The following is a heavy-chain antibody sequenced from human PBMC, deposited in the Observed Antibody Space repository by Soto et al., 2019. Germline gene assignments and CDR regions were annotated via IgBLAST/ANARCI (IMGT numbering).Heavy chain of an antibody. CDR2: IYATGDT. V-gene: IGHV4-4*07. Sequence: SETLSLTCNVSGASLSRYYWSWIRQPPGKGLEWIGRIYATGDTDYNPSLKSRISMSVDMSKKQFSLTLRSVTAADTAIYYCVRYGTNNLRDRFEPWGRGILVTVSS. CDR1: GASLSRYY. D-gene: IGHD1-26*01. CDR3: VRYGTNNLRDRFEP. J-gene: IGHJ5*02.